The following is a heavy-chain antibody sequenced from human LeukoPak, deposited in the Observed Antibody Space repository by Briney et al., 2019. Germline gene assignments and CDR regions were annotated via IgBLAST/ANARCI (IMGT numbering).Heavy chain of an antibody. Sequence: PGGSPRLSCAASGFTFSSYWMSWVRQAPGKGLEWVANIKQDGSEKYYVDSVKGRFTISRDNAKNSLYLQMNSLRAEDTAVYYCARDECSSTSCYMSDYYYYYMDVWGKGTTVTVSS. D-gene: IGHD2-2*02. CDR1: GFTFSSYW. J-gene: IGHJ6*03. V-gene: IGHV3-7*01. CDR3: ARDECSSTSCYMSDYYYYYMDV. CDR2: IKQDGSEK.